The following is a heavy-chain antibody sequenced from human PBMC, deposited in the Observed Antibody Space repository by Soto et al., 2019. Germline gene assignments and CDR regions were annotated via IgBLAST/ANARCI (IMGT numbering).Heavy chain of an antibody. Sequence: GGSLRLSCAASGFTFSNHAMNWVRQAPGKDLEWVSVISGEGDSTSYADSVKGRITISRDNSKNTLYLQMNSLRAEDTAVYYCAHKASGYYFPFDHRGQGTLVTVSS. CDR2: ISGEGDST. V-gene: IGHV3-23*01. CDR1: GFTFSNHA. D-gene: IGHD3-3*01. J-gene: IGHJ4*02. CDR3: AHKASGYYFPFDH.